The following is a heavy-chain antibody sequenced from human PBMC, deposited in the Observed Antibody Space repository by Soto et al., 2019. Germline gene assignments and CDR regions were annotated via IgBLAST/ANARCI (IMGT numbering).Heavy chain of an antibody. V-gene: IGHV3-23*01. J-gene: IGHJ6*03. CDR1: GFTFGSYA. D-gene: IGHD2-2*01. Sequence: VQLLESGGGLVQPGGSLRLSCVVSGFTFGSYAMSWVRQAPEKGPEWVAILGGNGFTTYYADSVKGRFTISGDKSKSTLFLQMNNLRADDTGVYYCAKALRPSLNFFYYMDVWGRGTSVTVSS. CDR2: LGGNGFTT. CDR3: AKALRPSLNFFYYMDV.